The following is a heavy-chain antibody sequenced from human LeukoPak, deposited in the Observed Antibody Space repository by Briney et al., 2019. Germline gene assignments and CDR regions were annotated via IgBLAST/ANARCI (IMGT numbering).Heavy chain of an antibody. Sequence: GGSLRLSCAASGFTVSSDYMSWVRQAPGKGLEWVSVIYSGGSTYYADSVKGRFTISRDNAKNSLYLQMNSLRAEDTAVYYCARSAGYCSSTSCYSGRNYYYMDVWGKGTTVTVSS. V-gene: IGHV3-53*01. J-gene: IGHJ6*03. CDR1: GFTVSSDY. CDR2: IYSGGST. D-gene: IGHD2-2*02. CDR3: ARSAGYCSSTSCYSGRNYYYMDV.